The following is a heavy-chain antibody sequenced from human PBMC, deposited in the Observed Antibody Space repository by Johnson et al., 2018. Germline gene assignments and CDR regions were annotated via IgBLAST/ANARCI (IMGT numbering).Heavy chain of an antibody. D-gene: IGHD6-19*01. J-gene: IGHJ6*03. Sequence: QVQLVQSGGGVVQXGRSLRLSCAASGFTFSSYAMHWVRQAPGKGLEWVAVISYDGSNKYYANSVKGRFTISRENSKNTLYLQRNSPRAEDTAVYYCARGRIAVAGTVGYYYYYMDVWGKGTTVTVSS. V-gene: IGHV3-30-3*01. CDR1: GFTFSSYA. CDR3: ARGRIAVAGTVGYYYYYMDV. CDR2: ISYDGSNK.